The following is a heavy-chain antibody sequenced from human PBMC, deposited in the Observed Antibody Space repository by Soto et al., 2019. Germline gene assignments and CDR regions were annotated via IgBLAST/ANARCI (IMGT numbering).Heavy chain of an antibody. CDR1: GYTFTSYA. J-gene: IGHJ4*02. CDR3: ARDLLWFGELFSTIDY. V-gene: IGHV1-3*01. D-gene: IGHD3-10*01. CDR2: INAGNGNT. Sequence: GASVKVSCKASGYTFTSYAMHWVRQAPGQRLEWMGWINAGNGNTKYSQKFQGRVTITRDTSASTAYMELSSLRSEDTAVYYCARDLLWFGELFSTIDYWGQGTLVTVSS.